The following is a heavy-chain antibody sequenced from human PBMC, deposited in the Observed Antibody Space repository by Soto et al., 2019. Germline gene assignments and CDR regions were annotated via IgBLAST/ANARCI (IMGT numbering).Heavy chain of an antibody. CDR3: ARQGGYYYYGMEV. J-gene: IGHJ6*04. V-gene: IGHV5-10-1*01. Sequence: PGESLKISCKTSVYSFNTFCISWLRQVPVKGLEWMGRIDPGDSNTNYSPSFQGHVTLSVDKSIGTAYLQWSSLKASDTAIYYCARQGGYYYYGMEVWGKGNEVTVSS. D-gene: IGHD2-15*01. CDR2: IDPGDSNT. CDR1: VYSFNTFC.